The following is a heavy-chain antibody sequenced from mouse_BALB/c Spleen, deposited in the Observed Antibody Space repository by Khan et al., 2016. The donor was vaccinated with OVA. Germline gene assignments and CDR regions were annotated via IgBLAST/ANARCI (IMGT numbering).Heavy chain of an antibody. CDR3: TRHGYVAWFTY. Sequence: EMELVESGPELMKPGASVKISCKASGYSFTTYYLHWVMQSHGESLEWIGYVDPFSGGTTYNQKFKGKATLTVDKSSSTAYMHLSNLTSEDSAVYYCTRHGYVAWFTYWGQGTLVTVSA. D-gene: IGHD2-2*01. V-gene: IGHV1S135*01. CDR2: VDPFSGGT. CDR1: GYSFTTYY. J-gene: IGHJ3*01.